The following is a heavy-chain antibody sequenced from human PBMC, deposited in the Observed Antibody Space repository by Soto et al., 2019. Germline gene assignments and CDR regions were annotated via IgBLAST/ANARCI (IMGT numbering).Heavy chain of an antibody. J-gene: IGHJ4*02. CDR3: VRDRFGYGVSGY. CDR1: GYTFTSYY. D-gene: IGHD4-17*01. V-gene: IGHV1-46*01. CDR2: ISPSDGST. Sequence: VSVKVSCKTSGYTFTSYYMHWVRQAPGQGLEWMGVISPSDGSTYSAQKFQGRVTMTRDTSTSTVYLELSSLRAEDSAMYYCVRDRFGYGVSGYWGQGTLVTVSS.